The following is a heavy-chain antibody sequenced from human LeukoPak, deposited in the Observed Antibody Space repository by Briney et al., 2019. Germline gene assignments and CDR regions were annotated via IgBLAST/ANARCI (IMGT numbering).Heavy chain of an antibody. CDR1: GFTFSDYY. Sequence: GGSLRLSCAASGFTFSDYYMSWIRQAPGKGREWVSYISSSGSTIYYADSVKGRFTISRDNAKNSLYLQMNSLRAEDTAVYYCARALLVAARPFDYWGQGTLVTVSS. V-gene: IGHV3-11*01. J-gene: IGHJ4*02. CDR2: ISSSGSTI. D-gene: IGHD6-6*01. CDR3: ARALLVAARPFDY.